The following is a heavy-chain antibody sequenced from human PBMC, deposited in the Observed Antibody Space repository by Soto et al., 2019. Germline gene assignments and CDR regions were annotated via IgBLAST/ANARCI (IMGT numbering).Heavy chain of an antibody. CDR3: VKEGGMKYFDF. Sequence: PGGSLRLSCAASGFTFSSYWMHWVRQAPGKGLEWVAGVTWNSVATGYADSVKGRFTISRDNAKNSLYLQMNSLSAEDTAVYFCVKEGGMKYFDFWGRGTVVTVSS. V-gene: IGHV3-9*01. CDR2: VTWNSVAT. J-gene: IGHJ2*01. D-gene: IGHD3-16*01. CDR1: GFTFSSYW.